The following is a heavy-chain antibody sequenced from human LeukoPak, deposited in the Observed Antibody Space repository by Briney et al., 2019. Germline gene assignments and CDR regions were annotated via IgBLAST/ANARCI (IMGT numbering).Heavy chain of an antibody. CDR2: ITPILGLI. J-gene: IGHJ4*02. V-gene: IGHV1-69*04. D-gene: IGHD5-18*01. Sequence: SVTVSFKASAGTFTNYAINWVRHAPGQGIEWMGRITPILGLINYAQKFQGRVTITADKSTSTGYMEVTGLRSDDTAIYYCARGRGSRTGYNGDYLDFWGQGTLVTVSS. CDR1: AGTFTNYA. CDR3: ARGRGSRTGYNGDYLDF.